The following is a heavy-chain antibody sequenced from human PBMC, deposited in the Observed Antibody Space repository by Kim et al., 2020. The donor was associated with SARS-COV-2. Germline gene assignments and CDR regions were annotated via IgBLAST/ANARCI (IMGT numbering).Heavy chain of an antibody. CDR3: AVLSYANDY. V-gene: IGHV4-39*07. J-gene: IGHJ4*02. D-gene: IGHD3-16*01. CDR1: GGSISDPNYH. CDR2: IYYLGGT. Sequence: SETLSLICTVSGGSISDPNYHWGWVRQPPGKGLEWIGSIYYLGGTQYKSSLRSRLTISVDTSKNQFSLNLTSLTAADTAVYYCAVLSYANDYWGQGVLVAVSS.